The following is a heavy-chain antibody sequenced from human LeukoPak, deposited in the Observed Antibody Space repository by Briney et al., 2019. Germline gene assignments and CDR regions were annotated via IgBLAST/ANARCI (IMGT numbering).Heavy chain of an antibody. D-gene: IGHD6-19*01. Sequence: SETLSLTCTVSGDSISSNTYYWGWIRQPPGKGLEWIGNIYYSGSTYYNPSLKSRVTISVDTSKSQFSLTLTSVTAADTSVYYCARTDSSEYYFDYWGLGTLVTVSS. CDR2: IYYSGST. CDR1: GDSISSNTYY. V-gene: IGHV4-39*01. CDR3: ARTDSSEYYFDY. J-gene: IGHJ4*02.